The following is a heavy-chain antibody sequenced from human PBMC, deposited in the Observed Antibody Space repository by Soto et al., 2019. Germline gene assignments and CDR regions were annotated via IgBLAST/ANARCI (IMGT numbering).Heavy chain of an antibody. CDR1: GASLTSTGW. V-gene: IGHV4-4*02. D-gene: IGHD3-3*01. CDR3: ARRQYLEVYETKYFYAGLDV. J-gene: IGHJ6*02. CDR2: IYHTGST. Sequence: SETLSLTCEVSGASLTSTGWWSWVRQSPGKGLEWIGEIYHTGSTTYSPSLKSRLTISIDTSKNTFSLKLTPVTAADSAVYFCARRQYLEVYETKYFYAGLDVWGQGTTVTVSS.